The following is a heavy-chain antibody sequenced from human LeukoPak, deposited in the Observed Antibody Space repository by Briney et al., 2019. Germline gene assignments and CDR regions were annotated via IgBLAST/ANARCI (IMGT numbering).Heavy chain of an antibody. CDR3: ARTNTGAFDI. J-gene: IGHJ3*02. V-gene: IGHV4-38-2*02. Sequence: SETLSLTCTVSGYSISSGYYWGWIRQPPGKGLEWIGSIYYSGSTYYNPSLKSRVTISVDTSKNQFSLKLSSVTAADTAVYYCARTNTGAFDIWGQGTMVTVSS. D-gene: IGHD2-8*01. CDR2: IYYSGST. CDR1: GYSISSGYY.